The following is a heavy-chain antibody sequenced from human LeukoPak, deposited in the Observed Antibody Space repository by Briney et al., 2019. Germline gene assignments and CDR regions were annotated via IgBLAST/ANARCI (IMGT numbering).Heavy chain of an antibody. V-gene: IGHV6-1*01. CDR1: GDSVSSNSAA. Sequence: SQTLSLTCAISGDSVSSNSAAWHWIRQSPSRGLEWLGRTYYRSKWYNDYAISVKSRMTINPDTSKNQFSLNLFSVTAADTAMYYCTRANGYGLIDYWGQGTLVTVSS. J-gene: IGHJ4*02. CDR3: TRANGYGLIDY. D-gene: IGHD3-10*01. CDR2: TYYRSKWYN.